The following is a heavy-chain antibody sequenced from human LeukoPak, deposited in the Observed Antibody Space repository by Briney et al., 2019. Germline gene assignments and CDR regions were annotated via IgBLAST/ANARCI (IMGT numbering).Heavy chain of an antibody. Sequence: GGSLRLSCAASGFTFSSYAMHWVRQAPGKGLEWVAAISYDGSNKYSADSVKGRFTISRDNSKNTLYLQMNSLRADDTAVYYCARVYGSEIDYWGQGTLVTVSS. V-gene: IGHV3-30*04. CDR3: ARVYGSEIDY. J-gene: IGHJ4*02. CDR1: GFTFSSYA. D-gene: IGHD3-10*01. CDR2: ISYDGSNK.